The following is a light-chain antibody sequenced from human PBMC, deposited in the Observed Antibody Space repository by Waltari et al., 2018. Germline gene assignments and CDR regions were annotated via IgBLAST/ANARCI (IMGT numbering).Light chain of an antibody. CDR2: SKN. CDR3: SSRDSSASHVL. V-gene: IGLV3-19*01. Sequence: SSELTQDPAVSVALGQTVRNTCQGASLSTSYASWYQQKSGQATILVLFSKNKRPSGIPDRFSGYNSETTTSLTITGAQAEDEADYYCSSRDSSASHVLFAGGTKLTVL. CDR1: SLSTSY. J-gene: IGLJ2*01.